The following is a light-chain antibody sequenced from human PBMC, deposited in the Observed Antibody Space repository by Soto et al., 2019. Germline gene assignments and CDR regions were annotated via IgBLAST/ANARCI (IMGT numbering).Light chain of an antibody. V-gene: IGKV1-39*01. Sequence: DIQMTQSPSSLSASIGDRVTITCRSSQTITTYLNWYQQIPGKAPKLLIYSASTLQTGVPSRYSGSGSGTDFTLTINSLQPEDFATYYCQQSYRSPPTFGQGTKVDIK. CDR3: QQSYRSPPT. CDR1: QTITTY. CDR2: SAS. J-gene: IGKJ1*01.